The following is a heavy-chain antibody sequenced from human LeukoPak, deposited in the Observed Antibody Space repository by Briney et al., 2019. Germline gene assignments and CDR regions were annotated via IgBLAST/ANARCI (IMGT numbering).Heavy chain of an antibody. CDR3: ARATDYYDFWSGYSYAFDF. Sequence: QPGGSLRLSCAASGFTFSSYWMSWVRQAPGKGVEWVANIKQDGSEKYYVDSVKGRFTISRDNAKNSLYLQMNSLRAEDTAVYYCARATDYYDFWSGYSYAFDFWGQGTMVTVSS. J-gene: IGHJ3*01. CDR1: GFTFSSYW. CDR2: IKQDGSEK. D-gene: IGHD3-3*01. V-gene: IGHV3-7*01.